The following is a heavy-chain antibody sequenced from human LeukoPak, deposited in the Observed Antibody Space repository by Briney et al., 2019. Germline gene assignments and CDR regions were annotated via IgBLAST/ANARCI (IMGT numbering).Heavy chain of an antibody. Sequence: GGSLRLSCAASGFTFSNYDIHWVRQAPGKGLEWVAIISHDGSNKYYGDSLKGRFTISRDNSKNTLYLQMNSLRGEDTAVYYCARQENAMDVWGQETTVTVSS. CDR2: ISHDGSNK. CDR3: ARQENAMDV. V-gene: IGHV3-30*03. D-gene: IGHD1-1*01. J-gene: IGHJ6*02. CDR1: GFTFSNYD.